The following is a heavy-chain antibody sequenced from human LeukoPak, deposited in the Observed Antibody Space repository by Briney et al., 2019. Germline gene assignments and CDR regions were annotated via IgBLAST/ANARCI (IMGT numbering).Heavy chain of an antibody. V-gene: IGHV4-59*01. CDR3: ARESSREKGRFGY. J-gene: IGHJ4*02. D-gene: IGHD6-13*01. CDR2: IYYSGST. Sequence: PSETLSLTCTVSGGSISSYYWSWIRQPPGKGLEWIGYIYYSGSTNYNPSLKSRVTISVDTSKNQFSLKLSSVTAADTAVYYCARESSREKGRFGYWGQGTLVTVSS. CDR1: GGSISSYY.